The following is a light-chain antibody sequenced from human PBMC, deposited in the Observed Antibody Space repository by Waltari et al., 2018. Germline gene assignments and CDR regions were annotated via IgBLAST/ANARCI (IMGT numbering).Light chain of an antibody. V-gene: IGLV2-11*01. Sequence: QSALTQPPSVSGSPGQSFTISCTETSSDVGGYNYFSWHQQHPGKAPKLMIYDVSKRPSGVPDRFSGSKSGNTASLTISGLQAEDEADYYCCSYAGTYTWVFGGGTKLTVL. CDR3: CSYAGTYTWV. CDR1: SSDVGGYNY. CDR2: DVS. J-gene: IGLJ3*02.